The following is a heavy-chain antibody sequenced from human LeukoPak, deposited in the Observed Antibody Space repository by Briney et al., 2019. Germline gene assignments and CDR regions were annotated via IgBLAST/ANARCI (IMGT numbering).Heavy chain of an antibody. J-gene: IGHJ4*02. CDR3: ARRWSFDY. D-gene: IGHD6-13*01. CDR2: ISYDESNK. CDR1: GFTFDDYG. V-gene: IGHV3-30*03. Sequence: GGSLRLSCAASGFTFDDYGMSWVRQAPGKGLEWVAVISYDESNKYYADSVKGRFTISRDNSKNTLYLQMNSLRAEDTAVYYCARRWSFDYWGQGTLVTVSS.